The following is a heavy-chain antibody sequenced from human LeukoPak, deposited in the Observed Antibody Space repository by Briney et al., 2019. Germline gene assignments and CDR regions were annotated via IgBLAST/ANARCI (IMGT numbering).Heavy chain of an antibody. J-gene: IGHJ3*02. V-gene: IGHV1-18*01. CDR2: ISAYNGNT. D-gene: IGHD3-22*01. Sequence: ASVKVSCKASGYTFTSYGISWVRQAPGQGLEWMGWISAYNGNTNYAQKLQGRVTMTTDTSTSTAYMELSSLRSEDTAVYYCAREPDYYDSSGYFHAFDIWGQGTMVTVSS. CDR1: GYTFTSYG. CDR3: AREPDYYDSSGYFHAFDI.